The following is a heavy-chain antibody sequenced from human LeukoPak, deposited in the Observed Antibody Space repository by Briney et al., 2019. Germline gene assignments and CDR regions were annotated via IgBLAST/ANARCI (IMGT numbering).Heavy chain of an antibody. D-gene: IGHD3-22*01. Sequence: PGGSLRLSCAASGFTFSNYWMHWVRQGPGKGLVWVTRIRSDGSSTDYADSVKGRFTISRDNAKNTLYLQMNSLRAEDTAVYYCARGYYFDSSVDNLLWDFWGQGTLVIVSS. CDR2: IRSDGSST. CDR1: GFTFSNYW. J-gene: IGHJ4*02. CDR3: ARGYYFDSSVDNLLWDF. V-gene: IGHV3-74*01.